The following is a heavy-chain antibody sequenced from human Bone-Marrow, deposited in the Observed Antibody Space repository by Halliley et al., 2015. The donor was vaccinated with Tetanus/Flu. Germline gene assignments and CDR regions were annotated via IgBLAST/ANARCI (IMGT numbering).Heavy chain of an antibody. Sequence: SPDERENYYMAAVRGRFTVSRGNAQNSLSLQMNSLTIEDTAVYYCARGAAWTQLWSELSYFDTWGQGTLVTVTS. D-gene: IGHD5-18*01. CDR2: SPDEREN. CDR3: ARGAAWTQLWSELSYFDT. J-gene: IGHJ4*02. V-gene: IGHV3-7*03.